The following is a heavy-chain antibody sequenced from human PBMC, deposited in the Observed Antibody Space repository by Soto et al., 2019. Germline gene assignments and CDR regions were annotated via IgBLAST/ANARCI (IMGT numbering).Heavy chain of an antibody. Sequence: QVQLVQSGAEVKKPGASVKVSCKASGYTFTSYAMHWVRQAPGQRLEWMGWINAGNGNTKYSPTFQGRVTITRDTSASTAYMELSSLRSEDTAVYYCACSLDRVATHWGQGTLVTVSS. V-gene: IGHV1-3*01. CDR1: GYTFTSYA. CDR3: ACSLDRVATH. J-gene: IGHJ4*02. CDR2: INAGNGNT. D-gene: IGHD5-12*01.